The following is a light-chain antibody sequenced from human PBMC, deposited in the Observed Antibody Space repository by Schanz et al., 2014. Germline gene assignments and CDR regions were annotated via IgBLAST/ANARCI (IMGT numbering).Light chain of an antibody. CDR2: EGS. J-gene: IGLJ3*02. CDR1: SSDVGSYNL. CDR3: ATWDDSLSGWV. Sequence: QSALTQPASVSGSPGQSITISCTGTSSDVGSYNLVSWYQHHPGKAPKLMIFEGSKRPSGVPDRFSGSKSGTSASLAISGLRSEDEADYYCATWDDSLSGWVFGGGTKLTVL. V-gene: IGLV2-14*02.